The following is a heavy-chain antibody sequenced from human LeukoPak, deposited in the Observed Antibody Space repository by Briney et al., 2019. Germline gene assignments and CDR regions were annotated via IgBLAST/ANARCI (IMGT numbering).Heavy chain of an antibody. CDR3: AKGGRYCVSTTCYCSH. Sequence: PGGSLRLSCAASGFSFSSYAMSWVRQAPGKGLEWVSVISGSGDSTDYADSVRGRFTISRDNSKNTLYVQINSLRAEDTAVYYCAKGGRYCVSTTCYCSHWGQGTLVTVSS. D-gene: IGHD2-2*01. CDR2: ISGSGDST. CDR1: GFSFSSYA. V-gene: IGHV3-23*01. J-gene: IGHJ4*02.